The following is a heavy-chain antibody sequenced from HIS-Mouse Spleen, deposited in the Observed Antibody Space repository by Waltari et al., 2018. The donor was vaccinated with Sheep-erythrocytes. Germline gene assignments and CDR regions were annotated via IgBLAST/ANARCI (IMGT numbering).Heavy chain of an antibody. V-gene: IGHV1-2*02. D-gene: IGHD3-10*01. Sequence: QVQLVQSGAEVKKPGASVKVSCKASGYTFTGYYMHWVRQAPGQGLEWMGWINPNSGGKNYAQKFQGRVTMTRDTSISTAYMELSRLRSDDTAVYYCASGVIPYGSGSYFLDYWGQGTLVTVSS. CDR1: GYTFTGYY. CDR2: INPNSGGK. J-gene: IGHJ4*02. CDR3: ASGVIPYGSGSYFLDY.